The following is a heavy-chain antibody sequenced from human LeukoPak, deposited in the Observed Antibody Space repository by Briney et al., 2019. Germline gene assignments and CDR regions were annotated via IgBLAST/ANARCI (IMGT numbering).Heavy chain of an antibody. V-gene: IGHV1-2*02. CDR3: ARAYYYDSSGPYDFDY. CDR1: GYTFTGYY. D-gene: IGHD3-22*01. CDR2: INPNSGGT. Sequence: GASVKVSCKASGYTFTGYYMHWVRQAPGQGLEWMGWINPNSGGTNYAQKFQGRVTMTRDTSISTAYMELSSLRSEDTAVYYCARAYYYDSSGPYDFDYWGQGTLVTVSS. J-gene: IGHJ4*02.